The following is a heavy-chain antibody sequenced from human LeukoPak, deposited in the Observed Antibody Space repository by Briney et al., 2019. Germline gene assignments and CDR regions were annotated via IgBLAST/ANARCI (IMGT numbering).Heavy chain of an antibody. J-gene: IGHJ4*02. CDR2: ISRSGRT. Sequence: SGTLSLTCAVSGGSISSSTWWCWVRQPPGKGLEWVGEISRSGRTNYNPSLKSRVTISVDTSKNQFSLKLSSVTAADTAVYYCASRLPGRPLDYWGQGTLVTVSS. CDR3: ASRLPGRPLDY. CDR1: GGSISSSTW. D-gene: IGHD2-2*01. V-gene: IGHV4-4*02.